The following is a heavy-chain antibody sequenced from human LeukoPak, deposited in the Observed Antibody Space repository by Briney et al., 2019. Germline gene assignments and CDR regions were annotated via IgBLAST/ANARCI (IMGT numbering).Heavy chain of an antibody. J-gene: IGHJ6*03. V-gene: IGHV4-4*02. CDR3: AREGYYDSSGYYYYYYMDV. CDR1: GGSISSSNW. Sequence: SETLSLTCAVSGGSISSSNWWSWVRQPPGKGLEWIGSIYYSGSTYYNPSLKSRVTISVDTSKNQFSLKLSSVTAADTAVYYCAREGYYDSSGYYYYYYMDVWGKGTTVTVSS. CDR2: IYYSGST. D-gene: IGHD3-22*01.